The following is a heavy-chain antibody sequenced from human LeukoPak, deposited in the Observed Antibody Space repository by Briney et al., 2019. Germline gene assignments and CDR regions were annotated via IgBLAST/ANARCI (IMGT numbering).Heavy chain of an antibody. V-gene: IGHV3-9*01. J-gene: IGHJ4*02. CDR2: ISWNSGSI. D-gene: IGHD6-13*01. CDR1: GFTFDDYA. Sequence: GRSLRLSCAASGFTFDDYAMHWVRQAPGKGLEWVSGISWNSGSIGYADSVKGRFTISRDNAKNSLYLQMNSLRAEDTALYYCAKDKGQQLVRSKGFDYWGQGTLVTVSS. CDR3: AKDKGQQLVRSKGFDY.